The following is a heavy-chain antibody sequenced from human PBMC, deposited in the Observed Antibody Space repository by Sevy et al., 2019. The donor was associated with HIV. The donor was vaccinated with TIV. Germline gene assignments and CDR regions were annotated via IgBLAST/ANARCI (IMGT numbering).Heavy chain of an antibody. CDR1: GGSISSSSYY. CDR2: IYYSGRT. Sequence: SETLSLTCTVSGGSISSSSYYWGWIRQPPGKGLEWIGTIYYSGRTYYNPSLKSRVTISTDTSKNQFSLRLTSVTAADTAGYYCGGGGGGWLSGADNLFYFDYWGQGTLVTVSS. CDR3: GGGGGGWLSGADNLFYFDY. D-gene: IGHD3-16*01. J-gene: IGHJ4*02. V-gene: IGHV4-39*01.